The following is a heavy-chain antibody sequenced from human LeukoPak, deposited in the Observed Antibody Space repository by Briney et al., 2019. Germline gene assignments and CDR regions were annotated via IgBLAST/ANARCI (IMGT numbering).Heavy chain of an antibody. J-gene: IGHJ4*02. CDR2: ISSSSSYI. Sequence: GGSLRLSCAASGFTFSSYSMNWVRQAPGKGLEWVSSISSSSSYIYYADSVKGRFTISRDNAKNSLYLQMNSLRAEDTAEYYCAREEHSSSWTVDYWGQGTLVTVSS. V-gene: IGHV3-21*01. CDR1: GFTFSSYS. CDR3: AREEHSSSWTVDY. D-gene: IGHD6-13*01.